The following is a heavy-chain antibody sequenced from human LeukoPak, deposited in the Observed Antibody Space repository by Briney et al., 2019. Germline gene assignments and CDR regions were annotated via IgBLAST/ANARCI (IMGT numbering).Heavy chain of an antibody. V-gene: IGHV4-34*01. CDR3: ASYSGSYYAYFDY. CDR1: GFTFSSYA. CDR2: INHSGST. D-gene: IGHD1-26*01. Sequence: KPGGSLRLSCAASGFTFSSYAMSWVRQPPGKGLEWIGEINHSGSTNYNPSLRSRVAISVDTSKNQFSLKLSSVTAADTAVYYCASYSGSYYAYFDYWGQGTLVTVSS. J-gene: IGHJ4*02.